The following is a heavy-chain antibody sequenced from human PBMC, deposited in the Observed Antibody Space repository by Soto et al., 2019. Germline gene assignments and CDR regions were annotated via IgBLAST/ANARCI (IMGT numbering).Heavy chain of an antibody. CDR1: GFTFRNQD. D-gene: IGHD3-22*01. V-gene: IGHV3-23*01. CDR3: AKDRQFRSYYESAGHYND. J-gene: IGHJ4*02. CDR2: ISGRGGVT. Sequence: EVQLLESGGGLVQPGGSLRLTCVGSGFTFRNQDMRWVRQAPGKGLEWVSGISGRGGVTYYADSVKGRFTISRDNSKNTPYLQMNNLRANDTAVYYCAKDRQFRSYYESAGHYNDWGLGTLVTVSS.